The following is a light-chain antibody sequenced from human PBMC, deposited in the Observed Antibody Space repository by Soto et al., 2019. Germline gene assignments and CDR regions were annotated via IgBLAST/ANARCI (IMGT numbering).Light chain of an antibody. CDR3: SSYTSSSTRV. CDR1: SSDVGGYNY. J-gene: IGLJ3*02. CDR2: EVS. V-gene: IGLV2-14*01. Sequence: QSALTQPASVSGSPGQSITISCTGTSSDVGGYNYVSWYQQHQGKAPKLIIYEVSNRPSGVSNRFSGSRSGNTASLTITGLQAEDEADYYCSSYTSSSTRVFGGGTKLTVL.